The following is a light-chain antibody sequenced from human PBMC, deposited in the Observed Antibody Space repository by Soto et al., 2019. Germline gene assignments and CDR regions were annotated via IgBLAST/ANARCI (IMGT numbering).Light chain of an antibody. CDR3: QQYINLWT. V-gene: IGKV3-15*01. J-gene: IGKJ1*01. CDR1: QSVSGN. Sequence: IAMPQSPATLSVTPGVRVPLSCRASQSVSGNLAWYQQKPGQSPRLLIYGASTRATGIPARFSGSGSGTEFTLTISSLQSEDFAVYYCQQYINLWTFGQGTKVE. CDR2: GAS.